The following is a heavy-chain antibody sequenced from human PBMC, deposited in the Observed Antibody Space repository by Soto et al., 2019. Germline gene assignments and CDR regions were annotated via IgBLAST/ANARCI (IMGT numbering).Heavy chain of an antibody. D-gene: IGHD3-3*01. V-gene: IGHV1-24*01. CDR2: FDPEDGET. Sequence: ASVKVSCKVSGYTLTELSMHWVRQAPGKGLEWMGGFDPEDGETIYAQKFQGRVTMTEDTSTDTAYMELSSLRSEDTAVYYCATAIFGVVIPGPNCFDSWGQGTRVTVSS. CDR3: ATAIFGVVIPGPNCFDS. CDR1: GYTLTELS. J-gene: IGHJ5*01.